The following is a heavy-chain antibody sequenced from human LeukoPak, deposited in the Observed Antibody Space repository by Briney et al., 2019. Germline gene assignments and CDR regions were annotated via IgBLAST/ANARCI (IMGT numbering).Heavy chain of an antibody. J-gene: IGHJ5*02. D-gene: IGHD6-19*01. CDR2: IYYSGST. Sequence: SETLSLTFTVSGGSISSYYWSWIRQPPGKGLEWIGYIYYSGSTNYNPSLKSRVTISVDTSKNQFSLKLSSVTAADTAVYYCARHGGQWLVNWFDPWGQGTLVTVSS. V-gene: IGHV4-59*08. CDR1: GGSISSYY. CDR3: ARHGGQWLVNWFDP.